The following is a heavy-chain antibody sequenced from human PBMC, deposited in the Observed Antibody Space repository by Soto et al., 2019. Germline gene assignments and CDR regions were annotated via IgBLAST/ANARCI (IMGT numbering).Heavy chain of an antibody. V-gene: IGHV4-31*03. CDR1: GGSISSGGYY. CDR2: IYYSGST. J-gene: IGHJ4*02. CDR3: ARAYYYDSSGYYQRPYYFDY. D-gene: IGHD3-22*01. Sequence: SETLSLTCTVSGGSISSGGYYWSWIRQHPGKGLEWIGYIYYSGSTYYNPSLKSRVTISVDTSKNQFSLKLSSVTAADTAVYYCARAYYYDSSGYYQRPYYFDYWGQGTLVTVSS.